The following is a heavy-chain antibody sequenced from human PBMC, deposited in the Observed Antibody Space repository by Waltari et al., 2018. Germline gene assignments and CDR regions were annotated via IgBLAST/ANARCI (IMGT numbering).Heavy chain of an antibody. CDR3: ARDYGDYISSDAFDI. CDR1: GSSTSSGYH. D-gene: IGHD4-17*01. V-gene: IGHV4-38-2*02. J-gene: IGHJ3*02. CDR2: IHHRGST. Sequence: QVQRQESGPGLVKPSETPSLTCTVSGSSTSSGYHRGWIRQPPGKGLEWIAGIHHRGSTYYTLSLKSRVTVSVDTSKKEFSLKLSSVTAADTAVYYCARDYGDYISSDAFDIWGQGTMVTVSS.